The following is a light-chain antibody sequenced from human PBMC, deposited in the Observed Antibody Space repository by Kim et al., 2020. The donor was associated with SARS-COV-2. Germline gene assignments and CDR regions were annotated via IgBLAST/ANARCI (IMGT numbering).Light chain of an antibody. CDR3: QQYGSAPDA. CDR2: GAS. CDR1: QSVSSNS. V-gene: IGKV3-20*01. J-gene: IGKJ2*01. Sequence: EIVLTQSPDALSLSPGERATLSCRASQSVSSNSLAWYQQKPGQAPRLLIYGASSRATGIPDRFSVSGSGTDFTLTINRLEPEDFAVYYCQQYGSAPDAFGQGTKLEI.